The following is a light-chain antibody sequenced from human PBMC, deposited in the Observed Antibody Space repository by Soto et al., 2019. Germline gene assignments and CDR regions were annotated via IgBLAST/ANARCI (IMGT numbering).Light chain of an antibody. CDR1: NSNIGSNA. CDR2: YND. J-gene: IGLJ3*02. Sequence: QSVLTQSPSVSGSPRQSVNISCSGNNSNIGSNAVHWYQQLPGKAPNLLMYYNDILPSGVSDRFSGSKSGTSASLAISGLQSEDEGDYYCATWADRLTPEVFGGGTKLTVL. V-gene: IGLV1-36*01. CDR3: ATWADRLTPEV.